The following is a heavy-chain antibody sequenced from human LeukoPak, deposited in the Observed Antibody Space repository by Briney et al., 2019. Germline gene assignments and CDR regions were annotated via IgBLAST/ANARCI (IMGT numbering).Heavy chain of an antibody. CDR3: ATLRAGGFGESGYFDY. V-gene: IGHV1-69*06. J-gene: IGHJ4*02. Sequence: SVKVSCKASGGTFSSYAISWVRQAPGQGLEWMGGIIPIFGTANYAQKFQGRVTMTEDTSTDTAYMELSSLRSEDTAVYYCATLRAGGFGESGYFDYWGQGTLVTVSS. CDR2: IIPIFGTA. CDR1: GGTFSSYA. D-gene: IGHD3-10*01.